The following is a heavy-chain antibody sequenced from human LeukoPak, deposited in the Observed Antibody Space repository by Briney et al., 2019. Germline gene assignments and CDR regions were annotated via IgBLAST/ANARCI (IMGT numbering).Heavy chain of an antibody. V-gene: IGHV3-30-3*01. CDR2: ISYDGSNK. CDR1: GFTFSSYA. Sequence: GRSLRLSCAASGFTFSSYAMHWVRQAPGKGLEWVAVISYDGSNKYYADSVKGRFTISRDNAKNSLYLQMNSLRAEDTAVYYCARVEEVSSSWPFDYWGQGTLVTVSS. J-gene: IGHJ4*02. D-gene: IGHD6-13*01. CDR3: ARVEEVSSSWPFDY.